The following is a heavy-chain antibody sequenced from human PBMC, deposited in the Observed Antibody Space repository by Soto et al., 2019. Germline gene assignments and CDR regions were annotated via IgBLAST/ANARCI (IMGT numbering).Heavy chain of an antibody. J-gene: IGHJ4*02. Sequence: SAAQSLTWTASDASMSNYYGSWIRQPPWKGVEHICYVYYSGSTNYNPSLKSRVTIAVDTSNNQFSLKLSSVTAADTAIYYCARSGHTFGGVVWGQGILVTVSS. CDR3: ARSGHTFGGVV. D-gene: IGHD3-16*01. CDR2: VYYSGST. CDR1: DASMSNYY. V-gene: IGHV4-59*01.